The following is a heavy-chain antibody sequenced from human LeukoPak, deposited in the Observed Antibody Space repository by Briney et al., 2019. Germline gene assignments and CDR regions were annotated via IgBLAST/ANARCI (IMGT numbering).Heavy chain of an antibody. D-gene: IGHD2-2*01. V-gene: IGHV1-2*02. CDR2: INPNSGGT. CDR1: GYTFTGYY. CDR3: ARAELGATSYKH. Sequence: ASVKVSCKASGYTFTGYYMHWVRQAPGQGLEWMGWINPNSGGTNYAQKFQGRVTMTRDTPISTAYMELSRLRSDDTAVYYCARAELGATSYKHWGQGTLVTVSS. J-gene: IGHJ4*02.